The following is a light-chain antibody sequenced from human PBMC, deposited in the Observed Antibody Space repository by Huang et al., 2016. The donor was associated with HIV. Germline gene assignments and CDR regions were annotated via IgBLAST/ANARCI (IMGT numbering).Light chain of an antibody. CDR1: QTVDMY. V-gene: IGKV1-39*01. CDR3: QQTYNVPRT. J-gene: IGKJ2*01. Sequence: DIQMTQSPSSPSASIGDRVTMSCRASQTVDMYLNWYQQTPGRAPKLLIYAASNLQSDVPSRFSGTGSGTNFTLTISSLQPEDFVIYFCQQTYNVPRTFGQGTALEIK. CDR2: AAS.